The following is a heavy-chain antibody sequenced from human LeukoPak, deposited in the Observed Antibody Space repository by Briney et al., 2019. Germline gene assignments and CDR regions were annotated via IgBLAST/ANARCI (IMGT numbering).Heavy chain of an antibody. CDR1: GFTFSSYA. Sequence: PGGSLRLSCAASGFTFSSYAMSWVRQAPGKGLEWVSIIYSAGTTYYADSVKGRFTISRDNSKNTLYLQMNSLRVEDTAVYYCARWAVSGKNYFDSWGQGTLVTVSS. CDR2: IYSAGTT. CDR3: ARWAVSGKNYFDS. D-gene: IGHD6-19*01. V-gene: IGHV3-66*01. J-gene: IGHJ4*02.